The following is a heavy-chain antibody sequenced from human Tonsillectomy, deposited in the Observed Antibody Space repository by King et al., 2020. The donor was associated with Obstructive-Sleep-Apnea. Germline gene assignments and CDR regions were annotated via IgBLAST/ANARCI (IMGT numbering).Heavy chain of an antibody. Sequence: VQLVESGGGVAQPGRSLRLSCVGSGFTFTNYGMHWVRQAPGKGLEWVAVVSHVXXTQYYXDSXKGRFTISKDNSKNSVYLQMNSLRIEDTAVYYCVRRGEVGGXWXPLXGPWGXXTPVIXXS. CDR2: VSHVXXTQ. CDR3: VRRGEVGGXWXPLXGP. CDR1: GFTFTNYG. J-gene: IGHJ5*02. D-gene: IGHD3-16*01. V-gene: IGHV3-30*03.